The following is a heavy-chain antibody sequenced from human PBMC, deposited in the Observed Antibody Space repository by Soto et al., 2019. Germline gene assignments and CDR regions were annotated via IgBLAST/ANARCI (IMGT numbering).Heavy chain of an antibody. CDR3: AKDTLSYYYSLGSYYY. CDR1: GFTFDDYA. D-gene: IGHD3-10*01. CDR2: ISWNSGSI. Sequence: EVQLVESGGGLVQPGRSLRLSCAASGFTFDDYAMHWVRQAPGKGLEWVSGISWNSGSICYADSVKGRFTISRDSARNTLYLQMNRLRAEDTALYYCAKDTLSYYYSLGSYYYWGQGTPVTVSS. V-gene: IGHV3-9*01. J-gene: IGHJ4*02.